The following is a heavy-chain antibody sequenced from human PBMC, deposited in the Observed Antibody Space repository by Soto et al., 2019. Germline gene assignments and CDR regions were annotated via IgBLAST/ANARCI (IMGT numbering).Heavy chain of an antibody. CDR2: INAGNGHT. D-gene: IGHD4-4*01. V-gene: IGHV1-3*01. Sequence: ASVKVSCNAAEYAFTSYVMHWVRQAPGQSLEWTGWINAGNGHTKYSQKFQDRVTITRDTSANTAYMELSRLRSEDTAVYYCARELQGLYYFDYWGQGALVTVS. CDR1: EYAFTSYV. J-gene: IGHJ4*02. CDR3: ARELQGLYYFDY.